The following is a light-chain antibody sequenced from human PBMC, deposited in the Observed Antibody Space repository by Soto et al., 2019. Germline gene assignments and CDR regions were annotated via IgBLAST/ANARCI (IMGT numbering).Light chain of an antibody. CDR2: DAS. CDR3: QQYGSYPRT. V-gene: IGKV1-5*01. J-gene: IGKJ1*01. CDR1: ETITTS. Sequence: DIQMTQSPSTLSASVGDGVTITCRASETITTSLAWYQQQPGTAPKVLIYDASTLESGVPPRFSGSGSGTEFTLTISSLQPADFATYYCQQYGSYPRTFGQGTKVDIK.